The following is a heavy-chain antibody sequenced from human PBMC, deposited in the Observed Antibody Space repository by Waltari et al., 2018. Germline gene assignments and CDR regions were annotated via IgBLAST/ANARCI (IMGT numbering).Heavy chain of an antibody. CDR3: ARAGRYSGSYYHIDD. CDR1: GYTFTGYD. J-gene: IGHJ4*02. V-gene: IGHV1-2*06. CDR2: INPNSSVS. D-gene: IGHD1-26*01. Sequence: QVQLVQSGAEGKKPGASVKVSCKTSGYTFTGYDMHWVRQAPGQGLEWMCRINPNSSVSIYAHKFQGRVTMTRDTSISTGYMELSRLRSDATAVYYCARAGRYSGSYYHIDDWRQGTLVIVSS.